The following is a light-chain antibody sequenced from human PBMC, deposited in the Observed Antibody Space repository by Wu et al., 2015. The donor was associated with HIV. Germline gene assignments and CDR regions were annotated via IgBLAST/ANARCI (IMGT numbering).Light chain of an antibody. CDR1: QSVSSSY. CDR2: GAS. CDR3: QQYGSSPRT. V-gene: IGKV3-20*01. J-gene: IGKJ2*01. Sequence: EIVLTQSPGTLSLSPGERATPSCRASQSVSSSYLAWYQQKPGQAPRLLIYGASSRATDIPDRFSGSGSGTDFTLTISRLEPEDFALYYCQQYGSSPRTFGQGTKLEIK.